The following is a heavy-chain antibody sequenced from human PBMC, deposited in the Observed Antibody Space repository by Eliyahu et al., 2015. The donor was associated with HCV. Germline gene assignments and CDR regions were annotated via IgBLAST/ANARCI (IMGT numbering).Heavy chain of an antibody. CDR2: IYYSGST. Sequence: QVQLQESGPGLVKPSQTLSLTCTVSGGSISSGGYYWSWIRQHPGKGLEWIGYIYYSGSTYYNPSLKSRVTISVDTSKNQFSLKLSSVTAADTAVYYCARFAGPAAITSGKVLGYYYYYMDVWGKGTTVTVSS. CDR3: ARFAGPAAITSGKVLGYYYYYMDV. D-gene: IGHD2-2*01. V-gene: IGHV4-31*03. J-gene: IGHJ6*03. CDR1: GGSISSGGYY.